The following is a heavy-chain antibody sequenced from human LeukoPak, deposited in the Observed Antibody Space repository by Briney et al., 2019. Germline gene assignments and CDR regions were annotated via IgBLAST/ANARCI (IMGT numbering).Heavy chain of an antibody. CDR3: ARQCSSTSCYTENGSI. D-gene: IGHD2-2*02. CDR1: GGSISSSSYY. Sequence: KPSETLSLTCTVSGGSISSSSYYWGWIRQPPGKGLEWIGSIYYSGSTYYNPSLKSRVTISVDTSKNQFSLKLSSVTAADTAVYYCARQCSSTSCYTENGSIWGQGTLVTVSS. V-gene: IGHV4-39*01. CDR2: IYYSGST. J-gene: IGHJ4*02.